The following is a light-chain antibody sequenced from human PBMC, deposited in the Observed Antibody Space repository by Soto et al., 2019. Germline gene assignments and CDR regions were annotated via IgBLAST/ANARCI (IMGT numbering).Light chain of an antibody. V-gene: IGLV2-8*01. CDR1: SSDVGGYNY. J-gene: IGLJ1*01. CDR3: CSYGGGNNFYV. CDR2: EVS. Sequence: QSVLTQPPSASGSPGQSVTISCTGTSSDVGGYNYVSWYQQHPGKAPKLMIYEVSKRPSGVPDRFSGSKSGNTASLTVSGLQAEDEGDYYCCSYGGGNNFYVFGTGTKVTVL.